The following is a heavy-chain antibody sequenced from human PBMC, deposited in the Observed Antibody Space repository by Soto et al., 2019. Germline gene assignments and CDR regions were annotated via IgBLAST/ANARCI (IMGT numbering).Heavy chain of an antibody. CDR1: GYTFTIYY. J-gene: IGHJ6*03. CDR3: ARFPLPNYYYSMDV. Sequence: GASVKVSCKASGYTFTIYYMHWVRQATGQGLEWMGWMNPNSGNTGYAQKFQGRVTMTRNTSISTAYMELSSLRSEDTAVYYCARFPLPNYYYSMDVWGKGTTVTVSS. CDR2: MNPNSGNT. V-gene: IGHV1-8*02.